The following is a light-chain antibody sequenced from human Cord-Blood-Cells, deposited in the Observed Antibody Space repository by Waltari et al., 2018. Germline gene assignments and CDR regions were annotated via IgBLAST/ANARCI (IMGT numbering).Light chain of an antibody. CDR2: GKN. CDR3: NSRDSSGLHVV. J-gene: IGLJ2*01. Sequence: SSELTQDPAVSVALGQTVRITCQGDSLRSYYASWYQQKPGQAPVLVIYGKNNRPSGIPDRFSGSSSGNTASLTITGAQAEDEADYYCNSRDSSGLHVVFGGGTKLTVL. V-gene: IGLV3-19*01. CDR1: SLRSYY.